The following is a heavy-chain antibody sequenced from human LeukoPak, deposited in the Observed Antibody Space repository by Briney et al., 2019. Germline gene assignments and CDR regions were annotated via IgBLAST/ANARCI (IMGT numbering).Heavy chain of an antibody. V-gene: IGHV3-23*01. CDR3: AKDRRPLSGWYGYYFDY. D-gene: IGHD6-19*01. CDR2: ISGSGGST. CDR1: GFTVSSNY. J-gene: IGHJ4*02. Sequence: AGGSLRLSCAASGFTVSSNYMSWVRQAPGKGLEWVSAISGSGGSTYYADSVKGRFTISRDNSKNTLYLQMNSLRAEDTAVYYCAKDRRPLSGWYGYYFDYWGQGTLVTVSS.